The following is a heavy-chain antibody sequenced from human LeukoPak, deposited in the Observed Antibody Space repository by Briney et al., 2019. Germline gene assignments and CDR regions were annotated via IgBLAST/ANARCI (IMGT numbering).Heavy chain of an antibody. CDR1: GFTVSSNY. J-gene: IGHJ4*02. V-gene: IGHV3-53*01. CDR2: IYSGGST. D-gene: IGHD3-10*01. CDR3: ASGKGLSPLYGSGSPADY. Sequence: GGSLRLSCAASGFTVSSNYMSWVRQAPGKGLEWVSVIYSGGSTYYADSVKGRFTISRDNSKNTLYLQMNSLRAEDTAVYYCASGKGLSPLYGSGSPADYWGQGTLVTVSS.